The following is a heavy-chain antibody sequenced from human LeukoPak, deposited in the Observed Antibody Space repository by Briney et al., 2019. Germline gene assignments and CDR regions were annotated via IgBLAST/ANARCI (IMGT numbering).Heavy chain of an antibody. CDR3: AKDFYSSSWSFLDY. CDR1: GFTFDDYA. CDR2: ISWNSGSI. D-gene: IGHD6-13*01. J-gene: IGHJ4*02. V-gene: IGHV3-9*01. Sequence: GGSLRLSCAASGFTFDDYAMHWVRQAPGKDLEWVSGISWNSGSIGYADSVKGQFTISRDNAKNSLYLQMNSLRAEDTALYYCAKDFYSSSWSFLDYWGQGTLVTVSS.